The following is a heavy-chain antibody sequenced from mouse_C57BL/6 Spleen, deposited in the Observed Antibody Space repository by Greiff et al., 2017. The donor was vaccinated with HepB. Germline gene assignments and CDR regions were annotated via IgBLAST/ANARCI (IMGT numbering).Heavy chain of an antibody. CDR1: GYTFTSYW. Sequence: QVQLQQPGAELVKPGASVKLSCKASGYTFTSYWMQWVKQRPGQGLEWIGEIDPSDSYTNYNQKFKGKATLTVDTSSSTAYMQLSSLTSEDSAVYYCARRYYGSSFDYWGQGTTRTVSS. CDR3: ARRYYGSSFDY. J-gene: IGHJ2*01. V-gene: IGHV1-50*01. D-gene: IGHD1-1*01. CDR2: IDPSDSYT.